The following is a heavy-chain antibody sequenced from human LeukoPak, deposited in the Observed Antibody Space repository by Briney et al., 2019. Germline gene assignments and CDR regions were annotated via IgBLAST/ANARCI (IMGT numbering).Heavy chain of an antibody. CDR3: ARDYHYYYYMDV. CDR1: GGSINSYY. D-gene: IGHD3-16*02. J-gene: IGHJ6*03. V-gene: IGHV4-59*01. CDR2: IHYSGST. Sequence: SETLSLTCTVSGGSINSYYWSWIRQPPGRGLEWIGSIHYSGSTSYNPSLRSRVTISVDKSKNQFFLKLSSVTATDTAVYYCARDYHYYYYMDVWGKGTTVTVSS.